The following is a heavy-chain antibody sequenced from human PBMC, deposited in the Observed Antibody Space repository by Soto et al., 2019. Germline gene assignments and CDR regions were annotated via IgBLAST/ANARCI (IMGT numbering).Heavy chain of an antibody. Sequence: PSETLSLTCSVSGAALNSGNYYWSWIRQVPGKGLEWIGHIYVTGAVDYNPSLRDRITISQDTSERQFSLNLRLVTAADTAVYYCARLRFAKNNYKWFDPWGQGTLVIGSS. D-gene: IGHD1-20*01. J-gene: IGHJ5*02. CDR2: IYVTGAV. V-gene: IGHV4-31*03. CDR1: GAALNSGNYY. CDR3: ARLRFAKNNYKWFDP.